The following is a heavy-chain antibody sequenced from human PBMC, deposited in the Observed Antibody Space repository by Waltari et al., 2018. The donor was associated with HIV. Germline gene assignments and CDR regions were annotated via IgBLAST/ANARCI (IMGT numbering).Heavy chain of an antibody. Sequence: QVQLQESGPGLVKPSQTLSLTCTVSGGSISSGSYYWSWIRQPAGKGLEWIGRIYTSGSTNYNPSLKSRVTISVDTSKNQFSLKLSSVTAADTAVYYCARRRGVAAPFDYWGQGTLVTVSS. CDR2: IYTSGST. J-gene: IGHJ4*02. D-gene: IGHD6-19*01. CDR1: GGSISSGSYY. V-gene: IGHV4-61*02. CDR3: ARRRGVAAPFDY.